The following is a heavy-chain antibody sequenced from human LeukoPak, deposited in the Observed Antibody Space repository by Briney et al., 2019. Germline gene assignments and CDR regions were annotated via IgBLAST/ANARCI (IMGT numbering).Heavy chain of an antibody. Sequence: PGGSLRLSCAASGFTVSSNYMSWVRQAPGKGLEWVSVLYSGGSTYYADSVKGRFTISRDNSKNTLYLQMNNLRAEDTAIYYCARASYFDWLSFDYWGQGTLVTVSS. CDR1: GFTVSSNY. V-gene: IGHV3-66*01. CDR2: LYSGGST. D-gene: IGHD3-9*01. CDR3: ARASYFDWLSFDY. J-gene: IGHJ4*02.